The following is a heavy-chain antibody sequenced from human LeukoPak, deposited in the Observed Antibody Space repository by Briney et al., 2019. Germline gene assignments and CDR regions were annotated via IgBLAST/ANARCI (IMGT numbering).Heavy chain of an antibody. J-gene: IGHJ4*02. CDR2: ISGSGDIT. CDR1: EFIFSSYV. D-gene: IGHD6-13*01. V-gene: IGHV3-23*01. CDR3: AKDEIFGSSWTFDY. Sequence: GGSLRLSCAAFEFIFSSYVMSWVRQAPGKGLEWVSSISGSGDITYYADSVKGRSTTSRDNSKNTLYLQMNSLRAEDTAVYYCAKDEIFGSSWTFDYWGQGTLVTVSS.